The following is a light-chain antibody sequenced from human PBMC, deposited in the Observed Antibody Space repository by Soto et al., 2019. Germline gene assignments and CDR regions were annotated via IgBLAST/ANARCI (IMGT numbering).Light chain of an antibody. J-gene: IGLJ2*01. CDR1: SGHSNYA. CDR2: LNSDGSH. CDR3: QTWGSGIVV. Sequence: QSVLTQSPSASASLGASVKLTCTLTSGHSNYAIAWHQQQSEKGPRYLMKLNSDGSHSKGDGIPDRFSGSSSGAERYLTTSSLQSEDAADYYCQTWGSGIVVFGGGTKLTVL. V-gene: IGLV4-69*01.